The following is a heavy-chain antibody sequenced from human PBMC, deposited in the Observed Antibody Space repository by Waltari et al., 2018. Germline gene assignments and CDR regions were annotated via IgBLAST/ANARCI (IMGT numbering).Heavy chain of an antibody. V-gene: IGHV3-33*06. CDR3: AKDGHLFGCFWYFDF. J-gene: IGHJ2*01. CDR2: FWYDINKQ. CDR1: GFSLSKYG. Sequence: QVQLVESGGGVVQPGESLALSCAASGFSLSKYGVHWIRQVPGNGLEVVAVFWYDINKQYYADSVRCRPTISRDTSTSTVSLHMNILRVEDTAVYYCAKDGHLFGCFWYFDFWGRGTMVTVS. D-gene: IGHD2-21*01.